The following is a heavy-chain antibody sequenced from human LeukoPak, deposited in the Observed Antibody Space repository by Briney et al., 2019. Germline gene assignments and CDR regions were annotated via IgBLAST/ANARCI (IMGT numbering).Heavy chain of an antibody. Sequence: GGSLRLSCAASGFTFSSYWMTWVRQAPGKGLEWVANIKEDGSEIYYLDSVKGRFTISRDNTKNSLYLQMNSLRAEDTAVYYCARLSQYYYDSSGYYWGQGTLVTVSS. J-gene: IGHJ4*02. CDR3: ARLSQYYYDSSGYY. CDR2: IKEDGSEI. V-gene: IGHV3-7*01. CDR1: GFTFSSYW. D-gene: IGHD3-22*01.